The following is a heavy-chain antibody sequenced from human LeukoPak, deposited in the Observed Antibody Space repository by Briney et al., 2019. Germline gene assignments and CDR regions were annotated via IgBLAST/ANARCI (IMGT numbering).Heavy chain of an antibody. D-gene: IGHD3-9*01. CDR1: GFILSSYW. Sequence: GGSLRLSCAASGFILSSYWMTWVRQAPGKGLEWVANIEQHGSEKYYVDSVKGRFTISRDNAKNSLYLQMNSLRAEDTAVYYCARDHYLTPGLEWGQGTLVTVSS. V-gene: IGHV3-7*01. CDR2: IEQHGSEK. CDR3: ARDHYLTPGLE. J-gene: IGHJ4*02.